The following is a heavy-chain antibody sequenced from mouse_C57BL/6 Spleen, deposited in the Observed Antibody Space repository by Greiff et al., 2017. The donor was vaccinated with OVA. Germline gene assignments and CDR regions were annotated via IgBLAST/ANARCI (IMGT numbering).Heavy chain of an antibody. Sequence: QVTLKESGPGILQPSQTLSLTCSFSGFSLRTFGMGVGWIRQPSGKGLEWLAHIWWDDDKYYNPAMKSRLPISKDTSKNQVFRKIANVDTADTATYYCARIARVGSSPYWYFDVWGTGTTVTVSS. CDR2: IWWDDDK. V-gene: IGHV8-8*01. J-gene: IGHJ1*03. CDR1: GFSLRTFGMG. CDR3: ARIARVGSSPYWYFDV. D-gene: IGHD1-1*01.